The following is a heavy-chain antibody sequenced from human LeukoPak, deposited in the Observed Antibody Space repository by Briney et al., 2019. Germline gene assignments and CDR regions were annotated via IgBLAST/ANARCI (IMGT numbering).Heavy chain of an antibody. CDR3: ARETLGVTAFDI. CDR2: ISNSGTII. D-gene: IGHD2-21*02. V-gene: IGHV3-11*01. J-gene: IGHJ3*02. CDR1: GFSFSDYY. Sequence: GGSLRLSCAASGFSFSDYYMNWIRQAPGKGLEWVSYISNSGTIISYADSVKGRFTISRDNTKNSLYLQMNSLRAEDTAVYYCARETLGVTAFDIWGQGTMVTVSS.